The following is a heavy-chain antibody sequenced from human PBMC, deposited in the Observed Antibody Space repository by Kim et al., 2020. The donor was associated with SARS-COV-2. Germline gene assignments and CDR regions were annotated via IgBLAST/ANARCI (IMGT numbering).Heavy chain of an antibody. Sequence: SETMSLTCTVSGGSISSYYWSWIRQPPGKGLEWIGYIYYSGSTNYNPSLKSRVTISVDTSKNQFSLKLSSVTAADTAVYYCARGTKHAFDIWGQGTMVTVSS. V-gene: IGHV4-59*01. CDR1: GGSISSYY. CDR2: IYYSGST. CDR3: ARGTKHAFDI. J-gene: IGHJ3*02. D-gene: IGHD2-8*01.